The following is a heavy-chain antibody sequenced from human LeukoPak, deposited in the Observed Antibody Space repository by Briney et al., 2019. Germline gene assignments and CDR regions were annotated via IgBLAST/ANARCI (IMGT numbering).Heavy chain of an antibody. D-gene: IGHD6-19*01. CDR3: AKDSSSGWYYFDY. Sequence: GGSLRLSCAASGFTFSSYAMSWVRQAPGKGLEWVSAMSASGGGTYYADSVKGRFTISRDNSKNTPYLQMNSLRAEDTAVYYCAKDSSSGWYYFDYWGQGTLVTVSS. J-gene: IGHJ4*02. CDR1: GFTFSSYA. CDR2: MSASGGGT. V-gene: IGHV3-23*01.